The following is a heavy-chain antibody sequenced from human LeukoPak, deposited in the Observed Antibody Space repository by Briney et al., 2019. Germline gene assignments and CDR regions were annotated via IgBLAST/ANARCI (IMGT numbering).Heavy chain of an antibody. CDR3: AKGRVEYYDQPESEY. Sequence: PGGSLRLSCAASGFTFSSYAMSWVRQAPGKGLEWVSAISGSGGSTYYADSVKGRFTISRDNSKNALYLQMNSLRAEDTAVYYCAKGRVEYYDQPESEYWGQGTLVTVSS. J-gene: IGHJ4*02. CDR2: ISGSGGST. D-gene: IGHD3-22*01. CDR1: GFTFSSYA. V-gene: IGHV3-23*01.